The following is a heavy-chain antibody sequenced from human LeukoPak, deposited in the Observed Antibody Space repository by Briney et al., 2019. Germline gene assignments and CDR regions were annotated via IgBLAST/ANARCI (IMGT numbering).Heavy chain of an antibody. V-gene: IGHV3-33*01. J-gene: IGHJ4*02. CDR2: IWYDGSNK. Sequence: GGSLRLSCAASGFTFSSYGMHWVRQAPGKGLEWVAVIWYDGSNKYYADPVKGRFTISRDNSKNTLYLQMNSLRAEDTAVYYCARDSFHDYGDHYFDYWGQGTLVTVSS. CDR3: ARDSFHDYGDHYFDY. D-gene: IGHD4-17*01. CDR1: GFTFSSYG.